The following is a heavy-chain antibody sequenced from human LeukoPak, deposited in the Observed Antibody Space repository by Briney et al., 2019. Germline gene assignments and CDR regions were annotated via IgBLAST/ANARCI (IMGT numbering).Heavy chain of an antibody. CDR1: GFTFSSFA. D-gene: IGHD6-25*01. Sequence: GGSLRLSCAASGFTFSSFAVSWVRQAPGKGLEWVSVISGSGDSTYYADSVKGRFTISRDNSKNTLYLQMNSLRAEDTAVYYCARDPAAMGYFDYWGQGTLVTVSS. CDR3: ARDPAAMGYFDY. V-gene: IGHV3-23*01. J-gene: IGHJ4*02. CDR2: ISGSGDST.